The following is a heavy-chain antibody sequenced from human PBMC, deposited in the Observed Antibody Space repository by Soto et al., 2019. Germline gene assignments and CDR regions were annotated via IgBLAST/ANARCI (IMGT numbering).Heavy chain of an antibody. CDR3: AKDGSWDGADKSWYYYYYYGVDV. J-gene: IGHJ6*02. D-gene: IGHD3-10*01. V-gene: IGHV3-23*01. CDR1: GFTFSSYA. Sequence: GGSLRLSCAASGFTFSSYAMSWVRHAPGKGLEWVSAISGSPNSTYDVDSVKGRFTISRGESNNTLYLQLNSLRAEDTAVYYCAKDGSWDGADKSWYYYYYYGVDVWGQGSTVTVSS. CDR2: ISGSPNST.